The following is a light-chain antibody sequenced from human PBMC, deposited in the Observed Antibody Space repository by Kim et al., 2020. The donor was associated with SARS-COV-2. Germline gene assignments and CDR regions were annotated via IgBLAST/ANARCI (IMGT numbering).Light chain of an antibody. Sequence: SYELTQAPSVSVSPGQTARITCPGDALPKKYAYWYQQKSGQAPVLVIYEDSKRPSGIPERFSGSSSGTMATLTISGAQVEDEADYYCYSTDSSGNHRVFGGGTQLTVL. V-gene: IGLV3-10*01. CDR2: EDS. J-gene: IGLJ2*01. CDR1: ALPKKY. CDR3: YSTDSSGNHRV.